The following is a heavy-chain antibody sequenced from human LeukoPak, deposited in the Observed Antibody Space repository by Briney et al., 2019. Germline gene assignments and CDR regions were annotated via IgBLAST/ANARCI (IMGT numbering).Heavy chain of an antibody. CDR1: GFTFDDYA. V-gene: IGHV3-9*01. CDR3: AKNMTEQSSSLYNWFAP. Sequence: GRSLRLSCAASGFTFDDYAMHWVRQAPGKGLEWVSGISWNSGSIGYADSVKGRFTISRDNAKNSLYLQMNSLRAEDTALYYCAKNMTEQSSSLYNWFAPWGQGPLVTVSS. J-gene: IGHJ5*02. D-gene: IGHD6-6*01. CDR2: ISWNSGSI.